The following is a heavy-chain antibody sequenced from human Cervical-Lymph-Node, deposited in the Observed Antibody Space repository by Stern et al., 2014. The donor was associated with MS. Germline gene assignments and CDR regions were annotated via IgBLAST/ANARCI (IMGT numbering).Heavy chain of an antibody. CDR1: GYSFTSYW. V-gene: IGHV5-51*01. Sequence: EVQLEESGAEVKKPGESLKISCKGSGYSFTSYWIGWVRQMPGKGLEWMGIIYPGGSDIRYSPSFQGQVTISADKSSSTAYLQWNNLKASDTAIYYCARQRYFDYWGQGTLVTVSS. CDR2: IYPGGSDI. J-gene: IGHJ4*02. CDR3: ARQRYFDY.